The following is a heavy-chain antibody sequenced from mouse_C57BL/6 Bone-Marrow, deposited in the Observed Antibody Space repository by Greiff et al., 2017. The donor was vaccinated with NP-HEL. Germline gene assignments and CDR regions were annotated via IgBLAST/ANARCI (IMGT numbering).Heavy chain of an antibody. V-gene: IGHV1-50*01. J-gene: IGHJ2*01. CDR1: GYTFTSYW. D-gene: IGHD4-1*01. Sequence: QVQLKQPGAELVKPGASVKLSCKASGYTFTSYWMQWVKQRPGQGLEWIGEIDPSDSYTNYNQKFKGKATLTVDTSSSTAYMQLSSLTSEDSAVYYCARWDDYFDYWGQGTTLTVSS. CDR3: ARWDDYFDY. CDR2: IDPSDSYT.